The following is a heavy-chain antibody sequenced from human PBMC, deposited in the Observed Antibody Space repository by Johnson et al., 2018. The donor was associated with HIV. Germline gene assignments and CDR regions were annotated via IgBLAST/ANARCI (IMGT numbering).Heavy chain of an antibody. CDR3: ARGDNYYDSSGYYFAFDI. CDR2: ISSNGGST. J-gene: IGHJ3*02. CDR1: GFTFSNYA. V-gene: IGHV3-64*01. Sequence: VQLVESGGGVVQPGRSLRLSCAASGFTFSNYAMHWVRQAPGKGLEYVSAISSNGGSTYYANSVKGRFTISRDNSKNTLYLQMGSLRAEDMAVYYCARGDNYYDSSGYYFAFDIWGQGTMVTVSS. D-gene: IGHD3-22*01.